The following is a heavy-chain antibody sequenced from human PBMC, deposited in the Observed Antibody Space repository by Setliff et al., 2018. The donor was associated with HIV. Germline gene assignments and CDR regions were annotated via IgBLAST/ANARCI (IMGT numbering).Heavy chain of an antibody. Sequence: PSQTLSLTCAISGDNVSSDRTAWNWIRQSPSRGLEWLGRTHYRSRWYRDYATFVKSRITINPDTSKNQFSLQLNSVTPDDTAVYFGARAGTTMAATGYYFDHWGQGTLVTVSS. J-gene: IGHJ4*02. CDR3: ARAGTTMAATGYYFDH. CDR2: THYRSRWYR. CDR1: GDNVSSDRTA. V-gene: IGHV6-1*01. D-gene: IGHD6-13*01.